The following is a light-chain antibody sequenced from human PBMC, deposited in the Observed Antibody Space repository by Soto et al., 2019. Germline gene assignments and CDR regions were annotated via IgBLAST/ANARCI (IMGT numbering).Light chain of an antibody. CDR2: WAS. CDR1: QTVLANSNNMNY. J-gene: IGKJ1*01. V-gene: IGKV4-1*01. CDR3: QQYFKSSWT. Sequence: DIVMTQSPDSLAVSLGERATINCKSSQTVLANSNNMNYLAWYQQKPGQPPKLAIYWASTRESGVPERFSGSGSGTDFTLTISRLQPEDLAVYYCQQYFKSSWTFGQGTKVEIK.